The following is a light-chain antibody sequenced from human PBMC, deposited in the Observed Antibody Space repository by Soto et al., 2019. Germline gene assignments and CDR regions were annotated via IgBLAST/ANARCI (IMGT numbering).Light chain of an antibody. Sequence: QSALPQPASVSGSPGQSITISCTGTSSDVSGYNFVSWYQQHPGKVPKLMIFDVNRRPSGVSDRFSGSKSGNTASLTISGLQAEDEGDYYCCSYTSSSTHVFGSGTKLTVL. CDR1: SSDVSGYNF. CDR2: DVN. V-gene: IGLV2-14*03. CDR3: CSYTSSSTHV. J-gene: IGLJ1*01.